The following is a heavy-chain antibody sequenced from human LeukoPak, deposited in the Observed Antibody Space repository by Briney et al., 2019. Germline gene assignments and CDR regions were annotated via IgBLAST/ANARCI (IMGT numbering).Heavy chain of an antibody. D-gene: IGHD4-23*01. V-gene: IGHV1-2*06. Sequence: GASVKVFCKASGYTFTGYYIHWVRQAPGQGLEWMGRFNPNSGGTNYAQKFQDRATMTRDTSISTAYMELSRLKSDDTAVYYCARGTSSGNSNWFDPWGQGTLVTVSS. J-gene: IGHJ5*02. CDR2: FNPNSGGT. CDR3: ARGTSSGNSNWFDP. CDR1: GYTFTGYY.